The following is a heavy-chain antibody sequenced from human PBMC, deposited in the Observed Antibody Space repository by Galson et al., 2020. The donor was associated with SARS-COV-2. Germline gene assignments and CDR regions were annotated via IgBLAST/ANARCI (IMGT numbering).Heavy chain of an antibody. V-gene: IGHV5-51*04. CDR2: IYPGDSDT. CDR3: ARKGTTGIHLLGP. J-gene: IGHJ5*02. D-gene: IGHD1-1*01. Sequence: GESLKISCKASGYTFVNYWIAWVRQMPGKGLEWMGNIYPGDSDTRYNVSFQGQVTNSADKPINTAYPQRSSLGASGTGMDYCARKGTTGIHLLGPWCQGTLVTVSS. CDR1: GYTFVNYW.